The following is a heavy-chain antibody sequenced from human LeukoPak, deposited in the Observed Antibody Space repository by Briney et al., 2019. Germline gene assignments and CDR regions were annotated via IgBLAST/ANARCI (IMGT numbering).Heavy chain of an antibody. CDR1: GGSINSGSYF. J-gene: IGHJ4*02. CDR3: ARGGGYDPFDY. Sequence: SQTLSLTCSVSGGSINSGSYFWSWIRQPAGKGLKWVGRIHTSGTTNYNPSLKSRVTISIDTSKNQFSLKLSSVIAADTAVYYCARGGGYDPFDYWGQGTLVTVSS. D-gene: IGHD5-12*01. CDR2: IHTSGTT. V-gene: IGHV4-61*02.